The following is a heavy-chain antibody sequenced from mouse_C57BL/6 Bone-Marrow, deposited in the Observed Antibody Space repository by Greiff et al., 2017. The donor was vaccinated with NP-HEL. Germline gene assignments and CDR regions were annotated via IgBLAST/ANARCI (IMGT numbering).Heavy chain of an antibody. V-gene: IGHV1-62-2*01. D-gene: IGHD1-1*01. J-gene: IGHJ2*01. CDR3: ARHEDYYGSLDY. Sequence: QVHVKQSGAELVKPGASVKLSCKASGYTFTEYTIHWVKQRSGPGLERIGWFYPGSGSIKYNEKFKDKATLTADKSSSTVYMELSRLTSEDSAVDFCARHEDYYGSLDYWGQGTTLTVSS. CDR2: FYPGSGSI. CDR1: GYTFTEYT.